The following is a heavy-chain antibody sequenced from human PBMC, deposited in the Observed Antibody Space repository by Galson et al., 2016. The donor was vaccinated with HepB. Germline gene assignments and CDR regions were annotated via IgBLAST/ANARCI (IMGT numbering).Heavy chain of an antibody. Sequence: SLRLSCAASGFTFSRYNMDWVRQAPGKGLEWVSAMSDSGGSTYYADSVKGRFTISSDNSKNTLYPQMNSLGAEDTAIYYCAVRYSRIWYFQHWGRGTLVSVSS. CDR1: GFTFSRYN. D-gene: IGHD6-13*01. J-gene: IGHJ1*01. V-gene: IGHV3-23*01. CDR3: AVRYSRIWYFQH. CDR2: MSDSGGST.